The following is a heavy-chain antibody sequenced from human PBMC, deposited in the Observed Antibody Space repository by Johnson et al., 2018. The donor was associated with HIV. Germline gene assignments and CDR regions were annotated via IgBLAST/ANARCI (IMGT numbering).Heavy chain of an antibody. V-gene: IGHV3-66*03. D-gene: IGHD3-10*01. CDR2: IYSGSNT. CDR1: AFAVSSHY. CDR3: AREGQEFNDAFDI. J-gene: IGHJ3*02. Sequence: VQLVESGGGLIQPGGSLRPSCAASAFAVSSHYMSWVRQAPGKGLEWVSVIYSGSNTYYADAVKGRFTISRDNSKNTLYLQMNSLRAEDTAVYYCAREGQEFNDAFDIWGQGTMVTVSS.